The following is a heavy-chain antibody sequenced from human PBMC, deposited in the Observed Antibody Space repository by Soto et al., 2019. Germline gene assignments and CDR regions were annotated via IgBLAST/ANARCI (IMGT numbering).Heavy chain of an antibody. CDR2: ISWNSGSI. D-gene: IGHD1-1*01. Sequence: EVQLVESGGGLVQPGRSLRLSCAASGFTFDDYAMHWVRQAPGKGLEWVSGISWNSGSIGYADSVKCRFTISRDNAKKSLYLQMNSLKAEDTALYYCAKFPTNSLRETILSFDYWGQGPLVTVSS. V-gene: IGHV3-9*01. CDR3: AKFPTNSLRETILSFDY. J-gene: IGHJ4*02. CDR1: GFTFDDYA.